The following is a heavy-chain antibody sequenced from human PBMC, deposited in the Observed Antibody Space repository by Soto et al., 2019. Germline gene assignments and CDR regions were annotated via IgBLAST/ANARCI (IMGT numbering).Heavy chain of an antibody. J-gene: IGHJ6*02. CDR3: PRSPVPAANCGMDV. D-gene: IGHD2-2*01. CDR1: GFTFSSYW. CDR2: IKQDGSEK. Sequence: AGGSLRLSCAASGFTFSSYWMSWVRQAPGKGLEWVANIKQDGSEKYYVDSVKGRFTISRDNAKNSLYLQMNSLRAEVTAVYYCPRSPVPAANCGMDVWGQGTTVTVSS. V-gene: IGHV3-7*03.